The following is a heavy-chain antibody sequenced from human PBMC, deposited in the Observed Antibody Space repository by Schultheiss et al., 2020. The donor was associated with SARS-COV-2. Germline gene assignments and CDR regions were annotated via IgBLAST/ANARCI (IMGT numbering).Heavy chain of an antibody. CDR2: IDWDDDK. V-gene: IGHV2-70*01. Sequence: SGPTLVKPTQTLTLTCTFSGFSLSTSGMCVNWIRQPPGKALEWLALIDWDDDKYYSTSLKTRLTISKDTSKNQVVLTMTNMDPVDTATYYCARSYGSGSSYYYYGMYVWGQGTTVTVSS. CDR3: ARSYGSGSSYYYYGMYV. CDR1: GFSLSTSGMC. J-gene: IGHJ6*02. D-gene: IGHD3-10*01.